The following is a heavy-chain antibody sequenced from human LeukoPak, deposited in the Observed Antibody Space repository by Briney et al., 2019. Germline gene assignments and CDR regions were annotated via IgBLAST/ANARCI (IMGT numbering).Heavy chain of an antibody. J-gene: IGHJ4*02. CDR1: GYTFTGYY. CDR2: INPNSGGT. CDR3: ARGGSSGYYDY. D-gene: IGHD3-22*01. V-gene: IGHV1-2*02. Sequence: PGASVKVSCKASGYTFTGYYMHWVRQAPGQGLEWMGWINPNSGGTNYAQKCQGRVTMTRDTSISTAYMELSRLRSDDTAVYYCARGGSSGYYDYWGQGTLVTVSS.